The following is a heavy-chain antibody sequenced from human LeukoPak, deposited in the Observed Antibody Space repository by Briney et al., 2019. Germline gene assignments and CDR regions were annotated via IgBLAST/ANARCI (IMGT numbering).Heavy chain of an antibody. CDR1: GFTFSSYS. J-gene: IGHJ4*02. D-gene: IGHD3-22*01. Sequence: GGSLRLSCAASGFTFSSYSMNWVRQAPGKGLEWVSSISSSSSYIYYADSVKGRFTISRDNAKNSLYLQMNSLRAEDTAVYCCARDLKDSSGYFPFDYWGQGTLVTVSS. CDR2: ISSSSSYI. V-gene: IGHV3-21*01. CDR3: ARDLKDSSGYFPFDY.